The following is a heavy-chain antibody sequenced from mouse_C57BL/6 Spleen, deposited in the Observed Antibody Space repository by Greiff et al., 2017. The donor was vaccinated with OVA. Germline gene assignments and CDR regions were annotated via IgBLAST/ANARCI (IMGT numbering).Heavy chain of an antibody. CDR2: ISDGGSYT. J-gene: IGHJ2*01. CDR1: GFTFSSYA. Sequence: EVKVVESGGGLVKPGGSLKLSCAASGFTFSSYAMSWVRQTPEKRLEWVATISDGGSYTYYPDNVKGRFTISRDNAKNNLYLQMSHLKSEDTAMYYCAREGGSRRGDYFDYWGQGTTLTVSS. D-gene: IGHD1-1*01. CDR3: AREGGSRRGDYFDY. V-gene: IGHV5-4*01.